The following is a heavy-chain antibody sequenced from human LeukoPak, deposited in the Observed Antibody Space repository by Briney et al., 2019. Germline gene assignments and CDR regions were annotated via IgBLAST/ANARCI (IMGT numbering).Heavy chain of an antibody. D-gene: IGHD2-15*01. CDR2: ISGSGGNT. Sequence: HPGGSLRLSCAASGFTFSSYAMSWVRQAPGKGLEWVSVISGSGGNTYYADSVKGRFTISRDNSKNTLSLQMNSLRAEDTAEYYCAKVPRYCSGGTCFGGYFDNWGQGALVTVSS. CDR3: AKVPRYCSGGTCFGGYFDN. CDR1: GFTFSSYA. J-gene: IGHJ4*02. V-gene: IGHV3-23*01.